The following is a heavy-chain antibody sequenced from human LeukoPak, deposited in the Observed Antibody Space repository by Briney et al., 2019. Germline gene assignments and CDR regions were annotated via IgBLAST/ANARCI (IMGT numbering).Heavy chain of an antibody. CDR1: GGSISSSSYY. V-gene: IGHV4-39*01. CDR2: IYYSGST. D-gene: IGHD3-22*01. CDR3: ARRMTVRRAPFDD. Sequence: SETLSLTCTVSGGSISSSSYYWGWIRQPPGKGLEWIGSIYYSGSTYYNPSLKSRVTISVDTSKNQFSPKLSSVTAADTAVYYCARRMTVRRAPFDDWGQGTLVTVSS. J-gene: IGHJ4*02.